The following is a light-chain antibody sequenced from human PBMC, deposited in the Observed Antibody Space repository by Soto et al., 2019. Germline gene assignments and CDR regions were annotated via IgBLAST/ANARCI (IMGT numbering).Light chain of an antibody. CDR3: AAWDDSLNGVV. J-gene: IGLJ2*01. Sequence: QSALTQPPSASGTPGQTIAISCSGGSSNIGSHTVNWYQQLPGTAPRLLIYSNTQRPSGVPDRFSGSKSGTSASLAISGLQSEYEGDYYCAAWDDSLNGVVFGGGTKL. CDR2: SNT. V-gene: IGLV1-44*01. CDR1: SSNIGSHT.